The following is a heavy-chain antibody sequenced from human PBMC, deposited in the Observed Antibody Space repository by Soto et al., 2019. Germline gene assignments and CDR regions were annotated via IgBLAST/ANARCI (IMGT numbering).Heavy chain of an antibody. D-gene: IGHD2-15*01. CDR2: ISRDGTNK. J-gene: IGHJ4*02. V-gene: IGHV3-30*04. Sequence: QVQVVESGGGVVQPGRSLRLSCAASGFTFSRYAIHWVRQAPGKGLEWVAGISRDGTNKYYVDSVKGRFTISRDNSRNTLYLQKNSLRHEDAAVYYCARSMSGAVADSFDFWGQGTLGTVSS. CDR3: ARSMSGAVADSFDF. CDR1: GFTFSRYA.